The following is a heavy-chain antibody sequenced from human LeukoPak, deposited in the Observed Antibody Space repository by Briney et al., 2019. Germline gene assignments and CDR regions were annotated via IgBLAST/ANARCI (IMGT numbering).Heavy chain of an antibody. V-gene: IGHV3-74*01. CDR3: ARGPAANSGNYYVGDY. D-gene: IGHD1-26*01. Sequence: GGSLRLSCAASGFTFSSYAMHWFRQAPGKGLVWVSRINSAESSTNYAHSVKGRFTISRDNSKNTLYLKMNSLRAEDTAVYYCARGPAANSGNYYVGDYWGQGALVTVSS. CDR1: GFTFSSYA. CDR2: INSAESST. J-gene: IGHJ4*02.